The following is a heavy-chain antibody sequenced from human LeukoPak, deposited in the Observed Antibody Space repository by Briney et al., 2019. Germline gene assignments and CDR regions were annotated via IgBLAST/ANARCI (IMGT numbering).Heavy chain of an antibody. J-gene: IGHJ4*02. CDR2: IKSKTDGGTT. CDR1: GFTFSNAW. V-gene: IGHV3-15*01. CDR3: TTSYGYCSSTSCYNFDY. D-gene: IGHD2-2*03. Sequence: MPGGSLRLSSAASGFTFSNAWMSWVRQAPGKGLEWVGRIKSKTDGGTTDYAAPVKGRFTISRDDSKNTLYLQMNSLKTEDTAVYYCTTSYGYCSSTSCYNFDYWGQGTLVTVSS.